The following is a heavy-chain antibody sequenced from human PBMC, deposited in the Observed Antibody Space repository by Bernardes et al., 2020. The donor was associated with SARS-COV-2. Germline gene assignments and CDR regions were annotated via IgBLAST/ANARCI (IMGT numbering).Heavy chain of an antibody. CDR3: ARDRSPKSFDV. V-gene: IGHV3-30*03. D-gene: IGHD3-10*01. Sequence: GGSLRLSCAASGFTFSSYGMHWVRQAPGKGLEWVAVISYDGSNKYYADSVQGRFTISRDNSKNTVSLLMNSLRVEDTAVYFCARDRSPKSFDVWGQGTVVTVSP. J-gene: IGHJ3*01. CDR2: ISYDGSNK. CDR1: GFTFSSYG.